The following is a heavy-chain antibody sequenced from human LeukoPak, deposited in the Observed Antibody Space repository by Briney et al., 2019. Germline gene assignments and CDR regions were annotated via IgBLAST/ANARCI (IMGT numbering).Heavy chain of an antibody. Sequence: SETLSLTCTVSGGSFSSYYWSWIRQPAGKGLEWIGRIYTSGSTNYNPSLKSRVTMSVDTSKNQFSLKLSSVTAADTAVYYCARDRYCSSTSCYSAFDYWGQGTLVTVSS. CDR2: IYTSGST. CDR3: ARDRYCSSTSCYSAFDY. J-gene: IGHJ4*02. CDR1: GGSFSSYY. D-gene: IGHD2-2*01. V-gene: IGHV4-4*07.